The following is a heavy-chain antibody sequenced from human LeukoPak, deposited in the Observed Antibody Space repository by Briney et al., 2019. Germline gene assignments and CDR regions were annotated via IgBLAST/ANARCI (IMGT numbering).Heavy chain of an antibody. J-gene: IGHJ2*01. CDR2: INHSGST. V-gene: IGHV4-34*01. CDR3: ARAGRHWYFDL. Sequence: SETLSLTCAVYGGSFSGYYWSWILQPPGKGLEWIGEINHSGSTNYNPSLKSRVTISLDTSKNQFSLKLSSVTAADTAVYYCARAGRHWYFDLWGRGTLVTVSS. CDR1: GGSFSGYY.